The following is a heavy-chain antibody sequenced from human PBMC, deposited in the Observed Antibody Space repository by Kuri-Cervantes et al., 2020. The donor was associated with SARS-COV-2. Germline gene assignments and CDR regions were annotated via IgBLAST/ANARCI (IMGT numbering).Heavy chain of an antibody. CDR2: ISYDGSNK. D-gene: IGHD5-24*01. CDR3: ARDPHNY. Sequence: GGSFRLSCAASGLTFSSYAMHWVRQAPGKGLEWVAVISYDGSNKYYADSVKGRFTISRDNSKNTLYLQMNSLRAEDTAVYYCARDPHNYWGQGTLVTVSS. J-gene: IGHJ4*02. CDR1: GLTFSSYA. V-gene: IGHV3-30-3*01.